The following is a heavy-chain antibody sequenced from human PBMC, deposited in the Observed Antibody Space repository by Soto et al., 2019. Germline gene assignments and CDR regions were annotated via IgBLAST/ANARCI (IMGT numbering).Heavy chain of an antibody. Sequence: QVQLQVSGPGLVKPSETLSLTCTVSGGSINSYYWSWIRQSPAKGLEWIGYIYYSGSTDCNPSLKSRVDMSVDTSKNQFSLKLSSVTAADTAVYYCARRGYCSGGSCSTRYFDYWGQGILVTVSS. V-gene: IGHV4-59*08. CDR1: GGSINSYY. J-gene: IGHJ4*02. CDR2: IYYSGST. CDR3: ARRGYCSGGSCSTRYFDY. D-gene: IGHD2-15*01.